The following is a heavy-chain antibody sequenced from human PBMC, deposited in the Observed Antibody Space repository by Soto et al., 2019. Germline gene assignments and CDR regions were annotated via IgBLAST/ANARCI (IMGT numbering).Heavy chain of an antibody. CDR3: AKIGTYYYGSGSYSY. Sequence: EVQLLESGGGLVQPGGSLRLSCAASGFTFSSYAMSWVRQAPGKGLEWVSASSGSGGSTYYADSVKGRFTISRDNSKNTLYLQMNSLRAEDTAVYYCAKIGTYYYGSGSYSYWGQGTLVTVSS. CDR1: GFTFSSYA. V-gene: IGHV3-23*01. CDR2: SSGSGGST. J-gene: IGHJ4*02. D-gene: IGHD3-10*01.